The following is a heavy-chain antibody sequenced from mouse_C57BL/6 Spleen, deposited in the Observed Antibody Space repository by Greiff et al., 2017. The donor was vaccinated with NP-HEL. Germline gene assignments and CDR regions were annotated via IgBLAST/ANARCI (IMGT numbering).Heavy chain of an antibody. Sequence: VHVKQSVAELVRPGASVKLSCTASGFNIKNTYMHWVKQRPEQGLEWIGRIDPANGNTKYAPKFQGKATITADTSSNTAYLQLSSLTSEDTAIYYCARSPYYGYDVGYAMDYWGQGTSVTVSS. V-gene: IGHV14-3*01. CDR2: IDPANGNT. CDR1: GFNIKNTY. CDR3: ARSPYYGYDVGYAMDY. J-gene: IGHJ4*01. D-gene: IGHD2-9*01.